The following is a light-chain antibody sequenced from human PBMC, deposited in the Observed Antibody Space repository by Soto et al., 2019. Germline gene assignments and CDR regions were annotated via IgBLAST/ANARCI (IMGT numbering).Light chain of an antibody. CDR2: RNN. V-gene: IGLV1-47*01. CDR3: AAWDDSRSGQV. Sequence: QSVLTQPPSASGTPGQRVTISCSGSSTNIGSNYVYWYQQLPGTAPKLLIYRNNQRPSGVPDRFSGSKSGTSASLAISGLRSEDEADYYCAAWDDSRSGQVFGTGTRSPS. J-gene: IGLJ1*01. CDR1: STNIGSNY.